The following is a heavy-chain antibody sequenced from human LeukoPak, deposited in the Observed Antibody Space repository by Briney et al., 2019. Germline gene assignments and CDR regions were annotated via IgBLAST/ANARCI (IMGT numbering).Heavy chain of an antibody. CDR3: ARHDAGESPLDY. Sequence: PGESLKISCKGSGYSFTTYWIAWVRQMPGEGLEWMGIIYPDDSDTRYSPSFQGQVTISADKSISTAYLQWTSLKASDTAMYYCARHDAGESPLDYWGQGTLVTVSS. V-gene: IGHV5-51*01. CDR2: IYPDDSDT. J-gene: IGHJ4*02. D-gene: IGHD7-27*01. CDR1: GYSFTTYW.